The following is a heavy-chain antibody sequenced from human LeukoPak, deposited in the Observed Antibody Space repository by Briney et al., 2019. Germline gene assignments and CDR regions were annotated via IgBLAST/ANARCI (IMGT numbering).Heavy chain of an antibody. Sequence: GRSLRLSCAASGFTFSSYGMHWVRQAPGKGLEGVAVISYDGSNKYYAESVKGRFTISRDNSKNTMYLQMNSLRAEDTAVYYCAKDLTYYYDSSGYYVGGQGTLVTVS. CDR1: GFTFSSYG. CDR2: ISYDGSNK. V-gene: IGHV3-30*18. CDR3: AKDLTYYYDSSGYYV. D-gene: IGHD3-22*01. J-gene: IGHJ4*02.